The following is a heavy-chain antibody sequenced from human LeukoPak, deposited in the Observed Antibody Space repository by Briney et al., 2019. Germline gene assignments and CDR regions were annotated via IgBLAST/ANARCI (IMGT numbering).Heavy chain of an antibody. Sequence: SGTLSLTCTVSDGSVWTGDYYWGWIRQSPGKGLEWIGNVFYTGRTYYNPSLKSLATISVDTSRNQFSLRLNSVTAADTAVYYCARYRIYYYDSGSYPEGYFDYWGQGTLVTVPS. CDR1: DGSVWTGDYY. J-gene: IGHJ4*02. V-gene: IGHV4-39*01. CDR2: VFYTGRT. CDR3: ARYRIYYYDSGSYPEGYFDY. D-gene: IGHD3-22*01.